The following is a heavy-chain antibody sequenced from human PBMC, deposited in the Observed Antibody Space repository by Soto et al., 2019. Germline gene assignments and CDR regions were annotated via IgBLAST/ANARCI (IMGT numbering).Heavy chain of an antibody. CDR1: EFTFSSSA. CDR3: ASGKSGSYDF. D-gene: IGHD1-26*01. V-gene: IGHV3-21*01. CDR2: ISGGGTYI. J-gene: IGHJ4*02. Sequence: GGSLRLSCAASEFTFSSSALTWVRQAPGKGLEWVSSISGGGTYIYYADSVKGRFTISRDNAKNSLYLQMISLRADDTAVYYCASGKSGSYDFWGQGTLVTVSS.